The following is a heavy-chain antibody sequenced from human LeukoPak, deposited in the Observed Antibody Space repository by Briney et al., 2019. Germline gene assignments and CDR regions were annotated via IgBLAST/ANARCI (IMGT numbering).Heavy chain of an antibody. CDR1: GFTFSSYG. D-gene: IGHD6-13*01. V-gene: IGHV3-30*18. Sequence: GGSLRLSCAASGFTFSSYGMHWVRQAPGKGLEWVAIISYDGGNKYYADSVQGRFTISRDNSKNTLYLQMNSLSTEDTAVYYCAKALYSGSWYGDYWGQGTPVTVSS. CDR3: AKALYSGSWYGDY. CDR2: ISYDGGNK. J-gene: IGHJ4*02.